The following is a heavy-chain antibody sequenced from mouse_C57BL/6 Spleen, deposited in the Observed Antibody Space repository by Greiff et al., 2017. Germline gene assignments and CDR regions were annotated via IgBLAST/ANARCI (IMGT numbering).Heavy chain of an antibody. V-gene: IGHV1-82*01. Sequence: QVQLQQSGPELVKPGASVKISCKASGYAFSSSWMNWVKQRPGKGLEWIGRIYPGDGDTNYNGKFKGKATLTADKSSSTAYMQLRSLTSEDSAVYFCARSVYGSHPHWYFDVWGTGTTVTVSA. CDR3: ARSVYGSHPHWYFDV. CDR1: GYAFSSSW. D-gene: IGHD1-1*02. CDR2: IYPGDGDT. J-gene: IGHJ1*03.